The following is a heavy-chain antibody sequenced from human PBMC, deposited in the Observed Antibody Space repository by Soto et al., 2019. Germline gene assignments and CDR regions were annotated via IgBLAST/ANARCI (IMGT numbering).Heavy chain of an antibody. CDR2: IDPRDSYT. CDR1: GYTFTTFW. V-gene: IGHV5-10-1*01. Sequence: GESLKISCTGFGYTFTTFWISWVRQMPGRGLEWMGRIDPRDSYTNYSPSFQGHVTISGDKSISTAYLQWSSLKASDTAIYYCATSTVSYVDIVSSTTRGYFDHWGQGTLVTVSS. J-gene: IGHJ4*02. CDR3: ATSTVSYVDIVSSTTRGYFDH. D-gene: IGHD5-12*01.